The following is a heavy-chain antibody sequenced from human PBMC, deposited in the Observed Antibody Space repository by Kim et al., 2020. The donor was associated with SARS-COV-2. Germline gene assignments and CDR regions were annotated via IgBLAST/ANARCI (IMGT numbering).Heavy chain of an antibody. CDR3: ARDVSSGSYLGVSWFDP. CDR2: ISAYNGNT. V-gene: IGHV1-18*01. CDR1: GYTFTSYG. Sequence: ASVKVSCKASGYTFTSYGISWVRQAPGQGLEWMGWISAYNGNTNYAQKLQGRVTMTTDTSTSTAYMELRSLRSDDTAVYYCARDVSSGSYLGVSWFDPWGQGTLVTVSS. D-gene: IGHD1-26*01. J-gene: IGHJ5*02.